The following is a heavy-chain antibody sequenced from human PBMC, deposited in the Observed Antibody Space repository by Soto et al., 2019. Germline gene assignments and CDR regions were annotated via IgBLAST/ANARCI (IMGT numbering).Heavy chain of an antibody. CDR3: ARTSMPDSRWYSGWFDP. Sequence: QVQLVQSGAEVKKPGCSVKVSCKTSGGTFNKYAITWVRLAPGQGLEWMGGIIPIFGTANYAQKFQGRVTIVADELSNTAYMDLSSLRSEDTAVYYCARTSMPDSRWYSGWFDPWGQGTLVTVSS. D-gene: IGHD6-19*01. J-gene: IGHJ5*02. V-gene: IGHV1-69*01. CDR2: IIPIFGTA. CDR1: GGTFNKYA.